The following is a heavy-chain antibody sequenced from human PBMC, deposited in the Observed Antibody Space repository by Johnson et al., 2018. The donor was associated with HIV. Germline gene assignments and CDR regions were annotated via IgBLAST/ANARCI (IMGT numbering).Heavy chain of an antibody. CDR1: GFIFSSYA. J-gene: IGHJ3*02. D-gene: IGHD4-17*01. Sequence: VQLVESGGGLLQPGGSLRLSCAASGFIFSSYAMHWVRQAPGKGLEYVSAISSNGGSTYYANSVKGRFTISRDNSKNTLYLKMGSLRAEEMGAYYCAREDTGTKGSAFDIWGQGTMVTVSS. CDR3: AREDTGTKGSAFDI. CDR2: ISSNGGST. V-gene: IGHV3-64*01.